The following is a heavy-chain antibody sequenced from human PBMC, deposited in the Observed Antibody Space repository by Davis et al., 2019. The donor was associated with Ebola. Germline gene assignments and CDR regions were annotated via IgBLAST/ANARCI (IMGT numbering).Heavy chain of an antibody. CDR2: IYHSGST. D-gene: IGHD2-2*01. Sequence: SETLSLTCTVSGGSISSGGYSWSWIRQPPGKGLEWIGYIYHSGSTYYNPSLKSRVTISVDRSKNQFSLKLSSVTAADTAVYYCARHCSSTSCSWFDPWGQGTLVTVSS. CDR1: GGSISSGGYS. CDR3: ARHCSSTSCSWFDP. J-gene: IGHJ5*02. V-gene: IGHV4-30-2*01.